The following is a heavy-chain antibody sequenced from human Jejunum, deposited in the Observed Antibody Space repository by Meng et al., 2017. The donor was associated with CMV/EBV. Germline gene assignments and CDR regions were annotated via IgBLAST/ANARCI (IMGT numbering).Heavy chain of an antibody. CDR3: AREGTQLWPPNWFFDL. V-gene: IGHV3-48*03. Sequence: FNFSRNDMNGVRQAPGKGLEWVSYISSSGSPIYYADSVKGRFTISRDNAKKSLYLQMNSLRVEDTAVYYCAREGTQLWPPNWFFDLWGRGTLVTVSS. CDR1: FNFSRND. CDR2: ISSSGSPI. J-gene: IGHJ2*01. D-gene: IGHD5-18*01.